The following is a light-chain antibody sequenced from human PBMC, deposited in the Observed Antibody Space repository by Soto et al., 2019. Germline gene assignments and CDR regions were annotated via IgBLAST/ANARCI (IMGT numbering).Light chain of an antibody. CDR3: QQYTASSGIFT. Sequence: VLTQSPGTLSLSAGERATLSCRASQRVNSNYFAWYQQKPGQAPRLLVFGASTRATGIPDRFSGSGSGTDFILTISRVEPEDFAVYYCQQYTASSGIFTFGPGTKVDIK. CDR2: GAS. V-gene: IGKV3-20*01. J-gene: IGKJ3*01. CDR1: QRVNSNY.